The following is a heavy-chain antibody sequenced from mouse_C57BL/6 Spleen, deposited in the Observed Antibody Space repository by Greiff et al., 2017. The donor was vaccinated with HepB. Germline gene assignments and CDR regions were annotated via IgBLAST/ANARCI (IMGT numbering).Heavy chain of an antibody. CDR1: GYTFTDYN. J-gene: IGHJ2*01. Sequence: EVKLVESGPELVKPGASVKIPCKASGYTFTDYNMDWVKQSHGKSLEWIGDINPNNGGTIYNQKFKGKATLTVDKSSSTAYMELRSLTSEDTAVYYCARRDWDYFDYWGQGTTLTVSS. V-gene: IGHV1-18*01. CDR3: ARRDWDYFDY. CDR2: INPNNGGT. D-gene: IGHD4-1*01.